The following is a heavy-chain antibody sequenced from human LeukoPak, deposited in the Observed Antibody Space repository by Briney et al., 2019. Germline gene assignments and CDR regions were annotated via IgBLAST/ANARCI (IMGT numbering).Heavy chain of an antibody. CDR2: ISSSGSTI. CDR3: AELGITMIGGV. D-gene: IGHD3-10*02. J-gene: IGHJ6*04. V-gene: IGHV3-48*03. Sequence: VQPGGSLRLSCAASGFTFSNYWMSWVRQAPGKGLEWVSYISSSGSTIYYADSVKGRFTISRDNAKNSLYLQMNSLRAEDTAVYYCAELGITMIGGVWGKGTTVTISS. CDR1: GFTFSNYW.